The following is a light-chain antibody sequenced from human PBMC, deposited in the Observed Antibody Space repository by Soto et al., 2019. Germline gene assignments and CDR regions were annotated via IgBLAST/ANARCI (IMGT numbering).Light chain of an antibody. J-gene: IGKJ3*01. V-gene: IGKV3-20*01. CDR1: QTVNNNY. CDR3: QQYGSSFT. Sequence: EIVLTQSPGTLSLSPGERATLSCRASQTVNNNYLAWYQQKPGQAPRLLIYGASSRAAGIPDKFSGSGSGTDFTLTISRLEPEDFAVYYCQQYGSSFTFGPGTKVDIE. CDR2: GAS.